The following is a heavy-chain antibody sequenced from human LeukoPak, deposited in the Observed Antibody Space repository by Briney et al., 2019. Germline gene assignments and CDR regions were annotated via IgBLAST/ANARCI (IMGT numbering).Heavy chain of an antibody. J-gene: IGHJ4*02. V-gene: IGHV1-46*01. Sequence: ASVKVSCKASGYTFTSYYMHWVRQAPGQGLEWMGIINPSGGSTSYAQKFQGRVTMTRDTSTSTVYMERSSLRSEDTAVYYCARGDIVVVPAAYIVDYWGQGTLVTVSS. D-gene: IGHD2-2*01. CDR2: INPSGGST. CDR3: ARGDIVVVPAAYIVDY. CDR1: GYTFTSYY.